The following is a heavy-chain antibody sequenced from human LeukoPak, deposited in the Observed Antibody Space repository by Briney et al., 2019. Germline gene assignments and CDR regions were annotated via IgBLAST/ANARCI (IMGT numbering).Heavy chain of an antibody. CDR3: AKEGTYGSSWSLNY. Sequence: ASVKVSCKASGYTFTSYATNWVRQAPGQGLEWMGWINTNTGNPTYAQGFTGRFVFSLDTSVNTAYLQISSLKAEDTAVYYCAKEGTYGSSWSLNYWGQGTLVTVSS. CDR1: GYTFTSYA. CDR2: INTNTGNP. D-gene: IGHD6-13*01. V-gene: IGHV7-4-1*02. J-gene: IGHJ4*02.